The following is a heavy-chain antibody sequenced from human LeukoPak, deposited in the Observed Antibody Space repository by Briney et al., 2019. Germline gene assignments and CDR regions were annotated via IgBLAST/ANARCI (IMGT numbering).Heavy chain of an antibody. D-gene: IGHD3-3*01. CDR2: FDPEDGET. V-gene: IGHV1-24*01. CDR1: EYTLTELS. CDR3: ATFPYYDFWSGYSFDY. Sequence: GASVKVSCKVSEYTLTELSMHWVRQAPGKGLEWMGGFDPEDGETIYAQKFQGRVTMTEDTSTDTAHMELSSLRSEDTAVYYCATFPYYDFWSGYSFDYWGQGTLVTASS. J-gene: IGHJ4*02.